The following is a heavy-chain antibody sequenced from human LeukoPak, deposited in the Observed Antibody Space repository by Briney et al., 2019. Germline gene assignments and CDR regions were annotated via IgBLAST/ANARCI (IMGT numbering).Heavy chain of an antibody. V-gene: IGHV4-34*01. CDR2: INHSGST. CDR1: GGSFSGYY. CDR3: ATEGNYYDTVADAFDV. J-gene: IGHJ3*01. D-gene: IGHD3-22*01. Sequence: SETLSLTCAVYGGSFSGYYWSWIRQPPGKGLEWIGEINHSGSTNYNPSLKSRVTISVDTSKNQFSLKLSSVTAADTAVYYCATEGNYYDTVADAFDVWGQGTMATVSS.